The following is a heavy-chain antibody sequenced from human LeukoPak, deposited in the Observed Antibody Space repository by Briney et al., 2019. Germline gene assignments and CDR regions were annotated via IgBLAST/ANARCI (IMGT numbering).Heavy chain of an antibody. Sequence: GXSLRLSCAASGFTFSSYGMHWVRQAPGKGLEWVAFIRYDGSNKYYADSVKVRFTISRDNSKNTLYLQMNSLRAEDTAVYYCAKDIFGDFWSGYYFDYWGQGTLVTVSS. D-gene: IGHD3-3*01. CDR1: GFTFSSYG. CDR2: IRYDGSNK. J-gene: IGHJ4*02. V-gene: IGHV3-30*02. CDR3: AKDIFGDFWSGYYFDY.